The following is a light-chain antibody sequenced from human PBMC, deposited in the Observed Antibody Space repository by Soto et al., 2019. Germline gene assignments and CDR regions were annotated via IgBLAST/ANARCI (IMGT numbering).Light chain of an antibody. J-gene: IGKJ4*01. CDR2: DAS. CDR1: QSVRSY. CDR3: HQRSKWPLT. V-gene: IGKV3-11*01. Sequence: EIGLTQSPATLSLSPGERATLSCRASQSVRSYLAWYQQKPGQAPRLLIYDASNRATDIPARFSGSGSGTDFTLTISSLDPEDSAVYYCHQRSKWPLTFGGGTKV.